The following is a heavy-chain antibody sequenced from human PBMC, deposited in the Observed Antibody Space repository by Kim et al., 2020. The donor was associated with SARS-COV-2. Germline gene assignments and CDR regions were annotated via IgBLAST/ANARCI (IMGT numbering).Heavy chain of an antibody. J-gene: IGHJ4*02. Sequence: GGSLRLSCEASGFSFSTSAMHWVRQAPGKGLEWVANIWHDGNLKYYADSVRDRFTISRDNSKNTVYLQMDSLRVEDSAVYYCVKDLTLIETTGPSYFLDSWGRGTLVTVSS. CDR3: VKDLTLIETTGPSYFLDS. CDR1: GFSFSTSA. D-gene: IGHD1-1*01. CDR2: IWHDGNLK. V-gene: IGHV3-33*06.